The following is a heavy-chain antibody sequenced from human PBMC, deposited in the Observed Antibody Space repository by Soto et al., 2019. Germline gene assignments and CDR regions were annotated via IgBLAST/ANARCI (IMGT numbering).Heavy chain of an antibody. Sequence: EVQLLESGGGLVQPGGSLRLSCAASGFTFSSYAMSWVRQAPGKGLEWVSAISGSGGSTYYADSVKGRFTISRDQSKNTRYLQMNSLRAEDTVVYYCAKDLPLGGGNFDYWGQGTLVTVSS. D-gene: IGHD3-16*01. CDR3: AKDLPLGGGNFDY. J-gene: IGHJ4*02. V-gene: IGHV3-23*01. CDR2: ISGSGGST. CDR1: GFTFSSYA.